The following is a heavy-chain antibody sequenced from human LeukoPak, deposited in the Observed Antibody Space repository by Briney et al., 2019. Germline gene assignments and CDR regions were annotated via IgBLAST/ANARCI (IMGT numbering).Heavy chain of an antibody. CDR1: GGSISSFY. D-gene: IGHD2-15*01. J-gene: IGHJ4*02. V-gene: IGHV4-59*01. CDR2: IFYSGST. Sequence: SETLSLTCTVSGGSISSFYWSWIRPPPGKQLEWIGYIFYSGSTNYNPSLKSRVTLSVDTSKNQFSLKLSSVTAADTAVYYCARGVVAAPTNFDYWGQGTLVTVSS. CDR3: ARGVVAAPTNFDY.